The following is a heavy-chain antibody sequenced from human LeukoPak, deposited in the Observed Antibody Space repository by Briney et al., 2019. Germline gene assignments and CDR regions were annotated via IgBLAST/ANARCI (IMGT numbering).Heavy chain of an antibody. D-gene: IGHD5-18*01. J-gene: IGHJ4*02. CDR3: ARGGKRGYSYGSLYYFDY. Sequence: PSETLSLTCAVYGGSFSGYYWSWICQPPGKGLEWIGEINHSGSTNYNPSLKSRVTISVDTSKNQFSLKLSSVTAADTAVYYCARGGKRGYSYGSLYYFDYWGQGTLVTVSS. CDR2: INHSGST. CDR1: GGSFSGYY. V-gene: IGHV4-34*01.